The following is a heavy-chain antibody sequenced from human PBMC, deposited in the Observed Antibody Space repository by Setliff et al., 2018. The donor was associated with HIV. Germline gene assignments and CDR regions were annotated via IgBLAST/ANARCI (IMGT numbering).Heavy chain of an antibody. CDR1: GGSISSYY. V-gene: IGHV4-59*08. Sequence: PSETLSLTCTVSGGSISSYYWSWIRQPPGKGLEWIGYIYYSGTTNYNPSLKSRVTISVDTSRNQFSLKMHSVTAADTSVYFCVYHFDYWGQGTLVTVSS. CDR2: IYYSGTT. CDR3: VYHFDY. J-gene: IGHJ4*02.